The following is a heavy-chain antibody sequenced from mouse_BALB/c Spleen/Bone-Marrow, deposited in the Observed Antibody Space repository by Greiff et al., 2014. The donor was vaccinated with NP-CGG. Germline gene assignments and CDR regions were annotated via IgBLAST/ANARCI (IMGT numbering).Heavy chain of an antibody. CDR2: IYPGNVNT. D-gene: IGHD2-3*01. Sequence: VQLQQSGPELVKPGASVRISCKASGYTFTSYYIHWVKQRPGQGLEWIGWIYPGNVNTKYNEKFKGKATLTADKSSSTAYMQLSSLTSEDSAVYFCARGVTTGGFAYWGQGTLVTVSA. V-gene: IGHV1S56*01. CDR3: ARGVTTGGFAY. J-gene: IGHJ3*01. CDR1: GYTFTSYY.